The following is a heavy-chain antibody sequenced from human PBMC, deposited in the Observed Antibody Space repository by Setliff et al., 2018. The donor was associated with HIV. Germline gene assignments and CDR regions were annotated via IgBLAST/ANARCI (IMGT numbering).Heavy chain of an antibody. CDR2: IYTSGST. J-gene: IGHJ6*02. CDR3: ARDLGSGLYYYGRDV. D-gene: IGHD7-27*01. CDR1: GGSISSGSYY. V-gene: IGHV4-61*02. Sequence: SETLSLTCTVSGGSISSGSYYWSWIRQPAGKGLEWIGRIYTSGSTNYNPSLKSRVTISVDTSKNQFSLKLSSVTAADTAVYYCARDLGSGLYYYGRDVWGQGTTVTVSS.